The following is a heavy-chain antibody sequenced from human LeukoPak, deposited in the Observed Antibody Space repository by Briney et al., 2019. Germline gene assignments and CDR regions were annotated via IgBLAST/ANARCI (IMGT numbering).Heavy chain of an antibody. CDR3: ARVPYSISSMDY. D-gene: IGHD6-6*01. Sequence: GEPLKISCKSSGYTFSNYWIGWVRQMPGKGLEWMGIIYPGDSDTRYSPSFEGQVSISADKSISTAYLQWSSLKASDTAMYYCARVPYSISSMDYWGQGTLVTVPS. CDR1: GYTFSNYW. CDR2: IYPGDSDT. V-gene: IGHV5-51*01. J-gene: IGHJ4*02.